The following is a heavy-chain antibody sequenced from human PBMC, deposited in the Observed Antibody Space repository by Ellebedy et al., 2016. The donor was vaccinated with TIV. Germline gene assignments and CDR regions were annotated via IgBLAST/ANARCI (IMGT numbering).Heavy chain of an antibody. D-gene: IGHD6-19*01. CDR3: AKEDSSGSVGRV. J-gene: IGHJ4*02. CDR1: GFTVSSNY. Sequence: ETLSLTCAASGFTVSSNYMSWVRQAPGKGLEWVSVIYSGGSTYYADSVKGRFTISRDNSKNTRYLQMNSLRAEDTAVYYCAKEDSSGSVGRVWGQGTLVTVSS. CDR2: IYSGGST. V-gene: IGHV3-53*01.